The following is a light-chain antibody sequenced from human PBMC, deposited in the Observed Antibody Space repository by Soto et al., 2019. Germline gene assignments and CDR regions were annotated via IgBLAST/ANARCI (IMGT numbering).Light chain of an antibody. CDR1: TSNLGGYNK. V-gene: IGLV2-14*01. J-gene: IGLJ2*01. CDR2: EVS. Sequence: QSALTQPASVSGSPGQPITFSCTGTTSNLGGYNKVSCYQQHPGKAPKLRIYEVSNRPSEVFNRFSGSKSGNTASLTISGLQAEDEGNYYCSSYTSGSTLVVFGGGTKLTVL. CDR3: SSYTSGSTLVV.